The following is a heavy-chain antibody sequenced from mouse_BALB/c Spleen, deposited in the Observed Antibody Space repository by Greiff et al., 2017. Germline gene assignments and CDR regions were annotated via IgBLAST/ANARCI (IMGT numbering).Heavy chain of an antibody. CDR3: ARGDYDVGAMDY. J-gene: IGHJ4*01. D-gene: IGHD2-4*01. CDR2: IWSDGST. V-gene: IGHV2-6-2*01. CDR1: GFSLTSYG. Sequence: VKLQESGPDLVAPSQSLSITCTVSGFSLTSYGVHWVRQPPGKGLEWLVVIWSDGSTTYNSALKSRLSISKDNSKSQVFLKMNSLQTDDTAMYYCARGDYDVGAMDYWGQGTSVTVSS.